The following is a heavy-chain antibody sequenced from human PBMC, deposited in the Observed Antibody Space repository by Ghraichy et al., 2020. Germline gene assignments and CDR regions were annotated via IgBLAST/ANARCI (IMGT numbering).Heavy chain of an antibody. Sequence: LSLTCAASGFTFSSYAMSWVRQAPGKGLEWVSAISGSGGSTYYADSVKGRFTISRDNSKNTLYLQMNSLRAKDTAVYYCAKDRDLRPYYFDYWGQGTLVTVSS. CDR2: ISGSGGST. J-gene: IGHJ4*02. D-gene: IGHD4-17*01. V-gene: IGHV3-23*01. CDR1: GFTFSSYA. CDR3: AKDRDLRPYYFDY.